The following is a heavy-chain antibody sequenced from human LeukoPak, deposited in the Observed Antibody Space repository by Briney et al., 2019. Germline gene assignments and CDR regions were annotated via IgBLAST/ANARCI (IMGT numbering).Heavy chain of an antibody. CDR1: GFTFSSYA. V-gene: IGHV3-64*01. D-gene: IGHD3-16*01. CDR2: ISSNGYNT. Sequence: PGGSLRLSCAASGFTFSSYAMSWVRQAPGKGLEYVSAISSNGYNTYYGNSVGGRFTTSRDNSKNTVYLQAGSLRAEDMGVYYCARGRGIMPFVGYMDVWGKGATVTVSS. CDR3: ARGRGIMPFVGYMDV. J-gene: IGHJ6*03.